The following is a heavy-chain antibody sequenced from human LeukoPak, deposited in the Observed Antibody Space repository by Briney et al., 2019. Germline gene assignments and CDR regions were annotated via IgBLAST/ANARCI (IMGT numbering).Heavy chain of an antibody. V-gene: IGHV3-21*01. CDR2: VSSSSSYI. J-gene: IGHJ4*02. Sequence: GGSLRLSCAASGFTFNSYSMNWVRQAPGKGLEWVSSVSSSSSYIYYADSVKGRFTISRDNAKNSVYLQMDSLRAEDTAVYYCARGMRLVRGLMFDYWGQGTLVTVSS. CDR1: GFTFNSYS. D-gene: IGHD3-10*01. CDR3: ARGMRLVRGLMFDY.